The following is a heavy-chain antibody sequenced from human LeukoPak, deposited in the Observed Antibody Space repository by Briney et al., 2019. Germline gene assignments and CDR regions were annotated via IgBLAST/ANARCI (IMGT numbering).Heavy chain of an antibody. D-gene: IGHD3-10*01. CDR3: ASETYYYGSGSYYKGQF. V-gene: IGHV3-74*01. J-gene: IGHJ4*02. Sequence: GGSLRPSCAASGFTFSRYRMHWARQAPGKGLVWVSRIFSDGSNTVYADSVKGRFTISRDNAKNTLYLQMNSLRAEDTAVYYCASETYYYGSGSYYKGQFWGQGTLVTVSS. CDR1: GFTFSRYR. CDR2: IFSDGSNT.